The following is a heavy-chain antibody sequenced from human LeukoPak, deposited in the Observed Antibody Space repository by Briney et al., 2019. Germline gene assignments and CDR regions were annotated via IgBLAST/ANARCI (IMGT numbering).Heavy chain of an antibody. D-gene: IGHD4-23*01. CDR2: IYTSGSA. CDR1: GGSISTYH. V-gene: IGHV4-4*07. J-gene: IGHJ5*02. CDR3: ARDAYGGNSWGWFDP. Sequence: SETLSLTCTVSGGSISTYHWSWIRQPAGKGLEWIGRIYTSGSANYNPSLKSRVTMSVDTSKNQFSLMLSSVTAADTAVYCCARDAYGGNSWGWFDPWGQGTLVTVSA.